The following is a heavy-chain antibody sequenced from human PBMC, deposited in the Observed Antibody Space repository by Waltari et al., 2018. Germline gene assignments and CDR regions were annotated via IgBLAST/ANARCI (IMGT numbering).Heavy chain of an antibody. D-gene: IGHD3-3*01. J-gene: IGHJ4*02. V-gene: IGHV4-31*03. CDR3: ARTIFGDTYYFDY. Sequence: QVQLQESGPGLVKPSQTLSLTCTVSGGSISSGGYYWSCIPQHPGKGLEWIGYIYYSGSTYYNPSLKSRVTISVDTSKNQFSLKLSSVTAADTAVYYCARTIFGDTYYFDYWGQGTLVTVSS. CDR2: IYYSGST. CDR1: GGSISSGGYY.